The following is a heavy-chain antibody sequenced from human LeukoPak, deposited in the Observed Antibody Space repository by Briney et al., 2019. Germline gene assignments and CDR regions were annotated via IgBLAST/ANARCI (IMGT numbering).Heavy chain of an antibody. J-gene: IGHJ4*02. CDR2: IIPIFGTA. D-gene: IGHD3-10*01. Sequence: SVKVSCKASGGTFSSYAISWVRQAPGQGLEWMGGIIPIFGTASYAQKFQGRVTMTRNTSISTAYMELSSLRSEDTAVYYCARGRRDSRQFDYWGQGTLVTVSS. CDR3: ARGRRDSRQFDY. CDR1: GGTFSSYA. V-gene: IGHV1-69*05.